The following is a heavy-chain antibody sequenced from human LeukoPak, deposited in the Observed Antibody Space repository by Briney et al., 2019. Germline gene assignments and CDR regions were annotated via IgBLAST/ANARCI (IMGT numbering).Heavy chain of an antibody. D-gene: IGHD3-22*01. CDR3: TRGDSNHQY. CDR1: GFTFSDAW. CDR2: IKSKTDGGTT. Sequence: GGSLRLSCAASGFTFSDAWVSWVRQAPGKGLEWVGRIKSKTDGGTTDDAAPVKGRFTISRDDSKNTLYLQMNSLKTEDTALYYCTRGDSNHQYRGQGTLVTVSS. J-gene: IGHJ4*02. V-gene: IGHV3-15*01.